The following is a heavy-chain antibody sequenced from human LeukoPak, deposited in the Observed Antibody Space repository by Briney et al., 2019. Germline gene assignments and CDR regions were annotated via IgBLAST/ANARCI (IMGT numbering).Heavy chain of an antibody. V-gene: IGHV3-23*01. CDR1: GFTFSSYA. CDR2: ISGSGGST. J-gene: IGHJ6*02. D-gene: IGHD3-9*01. Sequence: GGSLRLSCAASGFTFSSYAMSWVRQAPGKGLEWVSAISGSGGSTYYADSVKGRFTISRDNSKNTLYLQMNSLRAEDTAVYYCAKSPSRYDISLGDFWGQGTTVTVSS. CDR3: AKSPSRYDISLGDF.